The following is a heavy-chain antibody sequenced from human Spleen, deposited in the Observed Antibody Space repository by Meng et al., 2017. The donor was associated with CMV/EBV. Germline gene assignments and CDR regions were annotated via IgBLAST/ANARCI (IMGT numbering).Heavy chain of an antibody. CDR1: GGSVSSGASS. V-gene: IGHV4-31*03. CDR2: ISHRGST. J-gene: IGHJ4*02. CDR3: AGAGRTFEY. Sequence: LPCSVSGGSVSSGASSWTWVRQHPGKGLEWIGYISHRGSTLYNPSLESRLTISVDTSMNQFSLTLTSVSAADTAVYYCAGAGRTFEYWGQGALVTVSS. D-gene: IGHD1-14*01.